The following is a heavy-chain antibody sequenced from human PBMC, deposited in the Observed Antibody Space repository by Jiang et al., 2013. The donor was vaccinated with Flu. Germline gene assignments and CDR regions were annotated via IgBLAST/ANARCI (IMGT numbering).Heavy chain of an antibody. V-gene: IGHV2-70*04. CDR2: IDWDDDK. CDR1: GFSLSTSGMR. J-gene: IGHJ3*02. D-gene: IGHD3-22*01. Sequence: KPTQTLTLTCTFSGFSLSTSGMRVSWIRQPPGKALEWLARIDWDDDKFYSTSLKTRLTISKDTSKNQVVLTMTNMDPVDTATYYCARMTGSSMIGLDDAFDIWGQGTMVTVSS. CDR3: ARMTGSSMIGLDDAFDI.